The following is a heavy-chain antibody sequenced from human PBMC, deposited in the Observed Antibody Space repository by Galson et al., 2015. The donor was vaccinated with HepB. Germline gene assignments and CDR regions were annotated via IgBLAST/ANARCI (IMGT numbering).Heavy chain of an antibody. CDR1: GFTFSSYW. CDR2: IKQDGSEK. V-gene: IGHV3-7*03. CDR3: AKACQKWELPYYFDY. D-gene: IGHD1-26*01. J-gene: IGHJ4*02. Sequence: SLRLSCAASGFTFSSYWMSWVRQAPGKGLEWVANIKQDGSEKYYVDSVKGRFTISRDNAKNSLYLQMNSLRAEDTALYYCAKACQKWELPYYFDYWGQGTLVTVSS.